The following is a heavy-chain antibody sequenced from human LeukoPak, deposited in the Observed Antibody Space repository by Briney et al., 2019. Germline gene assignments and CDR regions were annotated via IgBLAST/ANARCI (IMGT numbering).Heavy chain of an antibody. V-gene: IGHV3-23*01. D-gene: IGHD2-2*01. CDR1: GFTFSSYA. J-gene: IGHJ4*02. CDR3: AKDAPLPYCSSTSCYGLY. CDR2: ISGSGGST. Sequence: GGSLRLSCAASGFTFSSYAMSWVRQAPGKGLEWVSAISGSGGSTYYADSVKGRFTISRDNSKNTLYLQMNSLRAEDTAVYYCAKDAPLPYCSSTSCYGLYWGQGTLVTVSS.